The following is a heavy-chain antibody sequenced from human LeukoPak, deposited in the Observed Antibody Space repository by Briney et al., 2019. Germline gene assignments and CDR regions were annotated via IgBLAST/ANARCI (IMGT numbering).Heavy chain of an antibody. CDR3: ATYGDYENY. CDR1: GGSISSYY. V-gene: IGHV4-59*01. CDR2: IYNSGST. D-gene: IGHD4-17*01. J-gene: IGHJ4*02. Sequence: SETLSLTCTVSGGSISSYYWSWIRQPPGKGLEWIGYIYNSGSTNYNPSLKSRVTISVDTSKNQFSLNLSSVTAADTAVYYCATYGDYENYWGQGTLVTVSS.